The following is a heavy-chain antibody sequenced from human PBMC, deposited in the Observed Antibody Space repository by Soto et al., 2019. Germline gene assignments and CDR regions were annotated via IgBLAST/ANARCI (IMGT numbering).Heavy chain of an antibody. V-gene: IGHV3-33*01. Sequence: GGSLRLSCAASGFTFSSYGMHWVRQAPGKGLEWVAVIWYDGSNKYYADSVKGRFTISRDNSKNTLYLQMNSLRAEDTAGYYCAIGEGPVYYYYGMDVWGQGTTVTVSS. CDR3: AIGEGPVYYYYGMDV. CDR1: GFTFSSYG. D-gene: IGHD3-10*01. J-gene: IGHJ6*02. CDR2: IWYDGSNK.